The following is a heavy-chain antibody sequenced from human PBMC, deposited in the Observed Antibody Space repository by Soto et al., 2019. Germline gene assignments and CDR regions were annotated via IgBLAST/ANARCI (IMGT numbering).Heavy chain of an antibody. CDR2: IVVGSGNT. CDR1: GFTFTSSA. Sequence: QMQLVQSGPEVKKPGTSVKVSCKASGFTFTSSAVQWVRQARGQRLEWIGWIVVGSGNTNYAQKFQERVTITRDMSTSTAYMELSSLRSEDTAVYYCAAEVTRGQQLVLDYWGQGTLVTVSS. V-gene: IGHV1-58*01. D-gene: IGHD6-13*01. CDR3: AAEVTRGQQLVLDY. J-gene: IGHJ4*02.